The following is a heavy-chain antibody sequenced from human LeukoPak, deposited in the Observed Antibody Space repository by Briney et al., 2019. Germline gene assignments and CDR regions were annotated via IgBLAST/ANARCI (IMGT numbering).Heavy chain of an antibody. J-gene: IGHJ6*03. Sequence: GGSLRLSCAASGFTFSTFAMLWVRQPRGKGLEWVSSIFPSGGEIHYADSVRGRFTISRDNSKSTLSLQMNSLRAEDTAVYYCAKDRDGDGWDYYYYMDVWGKGTTVTISS. V-gene: IGHV3-23*01. D-gene: IGHD5-24*01. CDR2: IFPSGGEI. CDR3: AKDRDGDGWDYYYYMDV. CDR1: GFTFSTFA.